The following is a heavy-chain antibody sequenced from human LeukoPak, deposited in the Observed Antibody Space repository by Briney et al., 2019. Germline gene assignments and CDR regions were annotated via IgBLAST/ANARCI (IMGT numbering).Heavy chain of an antibody. J-gene: IGHJ4*02. Sequence: QAGGSLRLSCAASGFTFSDYGMHWVRQAPGKGLERVAVIANDGRDKKYADSVRGRFTISRDNSKNTVYLQMNSLRAEDTAVFYCAKDMKIKAAGYYFDYWGQGTLVTVSS. CDR3: AKDMKIKAAGYYFDY. D-gene: IGHD6-13*01. CDR1: GFTFSDYG. CDR2: IANDGRDK. V-gene: IGHV3-30*18.